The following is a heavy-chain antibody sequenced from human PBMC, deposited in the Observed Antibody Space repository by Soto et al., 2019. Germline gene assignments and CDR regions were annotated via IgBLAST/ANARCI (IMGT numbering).Heavy chain of an antibody. V-gene: IGHV3-23*01. J-gene: IGHJ4*02. CDR3: AKGSEFSNSYTLDFDF. CDR1: GFTFSSYA. Sequence: PGGSLRLSCAASGFTFSSYAMSWVRQAPGRGLEWVSIISGNGGSTYYAASVKGRFTISKDNTKNTLYLQMDSLTAEDTAVYHCAKGSEFSNSYTLDFDFWGQGALVTVSS. D-gene: IGHD6-6*01. CDR2: ISGNGGST.